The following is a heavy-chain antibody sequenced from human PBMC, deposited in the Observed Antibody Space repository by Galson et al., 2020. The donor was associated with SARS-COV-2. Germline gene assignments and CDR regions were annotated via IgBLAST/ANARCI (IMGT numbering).Heavy chain of an antibody. CDR2: ITFTGST. D-gene: IGHD6-13*01. CDR1: GGSIRSYY. Sequence: SETLSLTCSVSGGSIRSYYWSWIRQPPGKGLDWIGQITFTGSTNYNPSLKSRVTISANTSKNQFSLNLRSVTAADTAVYYCARYDPLAAAGTGGFDFWGQGTLVTVSS. CDR3: ARYDPLAAAGTGGFDF. J-gene: IGHJ4*02. V-gene: IGHV4-59*01.